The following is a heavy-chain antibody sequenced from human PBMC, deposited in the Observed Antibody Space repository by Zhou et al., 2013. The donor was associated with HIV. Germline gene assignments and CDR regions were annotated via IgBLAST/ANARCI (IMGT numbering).Heavy chain of an antibody. CDR1: GGTFSTYA. J-gene: IGHJ6*02. D-gene: IGHD2-2*01. CDR2: IIPIFGTS. V-gene: IGHV1-69*05. Sequence: QVQLVQSGAEVKKPGSSVKVSCKASGGTFSTYAISWVRLAPGQGLEWMGGIIPIFGTSNYAQKFQGRVTITTDESTSTAYMELTSLRSEDTAVYYCARDLLPIPAWTDSYYYGMDVWGQGTTVTVAS. CDR3: ARDLLPIPAWTDSYYYGMDV.